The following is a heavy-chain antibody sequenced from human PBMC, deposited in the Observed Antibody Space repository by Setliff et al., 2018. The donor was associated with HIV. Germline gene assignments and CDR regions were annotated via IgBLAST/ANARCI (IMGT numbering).Heavy chain of an antibody. V-gene: IGHV4-4*08. CDR2: IYTSGST. Sequence: SETLSLTCTVSGGSISSYYWSWIRQPPGKGLEWIGYIYTSGSTNYNPSLKSRVTISVDTSKNHFSLKLSSVTAADTAVYYCARRERYYDILTGRVFDGFDIWGQGTMVTVSS. CDR3: ARRERYYDILTGRVFDGFDI. D-gene: IGHD3-9*01. J-gene: IGHJ3*02. CDR1: GGSISSYY.